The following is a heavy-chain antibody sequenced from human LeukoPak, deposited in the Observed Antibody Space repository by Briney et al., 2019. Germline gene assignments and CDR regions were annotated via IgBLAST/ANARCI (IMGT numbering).Heavy chain of an antibody. Sequence: GGSRRLPCAASGFTFSSYGMHWVRQAPGKGLEWVAVIWYDGSNKYYADSVKGRFTISRDNSKNTLYLQMNSLRAEDTAVYYCARDQVGYDYVWGSLGAFDIWGQGTMVTVSS. V-gene: IGHV3-33*01. CDR3: ARDQVGYDYVWGSLGAFDI. D-gene: IGHD3-16*01. CDR1: GFTFSSYG. CDR2: IWYDGSNK. J-gene: IGHJ3*02.